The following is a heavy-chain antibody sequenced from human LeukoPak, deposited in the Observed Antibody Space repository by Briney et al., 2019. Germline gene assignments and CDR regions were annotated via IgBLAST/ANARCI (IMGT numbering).Heavy chain of an antibody. CDR1: GYTFTSYY. J-gene: IGHJ5*02. V-gene: IGHV1-46*01. CDR2: INPKGGST. CDR3: ARDRVPGPSGWFDP. Sequence: ASVKVSCKTSGYTFTSYYMHWVRQAPGQGLEWMGIINPKGGSTGYPQKFQGRVTMTRDTSTSTAYMELSSLRSEDTAVYYCARDRVPGPSGWFDPWGQGTLVTVSS. D-gene: IGHD3-10*01.